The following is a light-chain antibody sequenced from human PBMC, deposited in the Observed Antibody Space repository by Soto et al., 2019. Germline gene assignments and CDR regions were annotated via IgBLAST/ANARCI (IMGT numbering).Light chain of an antibody. CDR3: QQYNNWPWT. V-gene: IGKV3-15*01. Sequence: EIVMKKSPATLSLSPGKRATLSCRASQSISSNLAWYQQKPGQAPRLLIYGASTRATGIPARFSGSGSGTEFTLTISSLQSEDFAVYYCQQYNNWPWTFGQGTKVDIK. J-gene: IGKJ1*01. CDR1: QSISSN. CDR2: GAS.